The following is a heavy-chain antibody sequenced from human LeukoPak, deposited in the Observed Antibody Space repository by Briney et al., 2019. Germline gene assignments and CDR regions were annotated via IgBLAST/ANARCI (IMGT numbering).Heavy chain of an antibody. J-gene: IGHJ4*02. D-gene: IGHD5-18*01. CDR3: ARDLSGITGYTYGRGIDY. Sequence: LAGGSLRLSCAASGFTFSSDAMSWVRQAPGKGLEWVSAISGSGGSTYYADSVKGRFTISRDNSKNTLYLQMNSLRAEDTAVYYCARDLSGITGYTYGRGIDYWGQGTLVTVSS. CDR1: GFTFSSDA. CDR2: ISGSGGST. V-gene: IGHV3-23*01.